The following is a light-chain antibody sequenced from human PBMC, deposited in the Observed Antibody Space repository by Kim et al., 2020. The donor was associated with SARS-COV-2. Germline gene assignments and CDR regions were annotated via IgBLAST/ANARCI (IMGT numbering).Light chain of an antibody. CDR1: RIGAKR. J-gene: IGLJ3*02. V-gene: IGLV3-9*01. CDR2: RDR. Sequence: VALGQTARITCGERRIGAKRVHWNQEKPGQAPVLVIYRDRNRPSGIPERFSGSNSGNTATLTISRAQAGDEADYYCHVWDSNTAVFGGGTQLTVL. CDR3: HVWDSNTAV.